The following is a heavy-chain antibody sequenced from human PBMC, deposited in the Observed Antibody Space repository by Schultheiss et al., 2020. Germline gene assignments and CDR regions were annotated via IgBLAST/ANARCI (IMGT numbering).Heavy chain of an antibody. V-gene: IGHV3-33*08. CDR2: MSSDGGNM. Sequence: GESLKISCAASGFTFSSYGMHWVRQAPGKGLEWVAVMSSDGGNMDYADSVKGRFTISRDNSKNTLYLQMTSLRAEDTAVYYCARGDIVLMVYAPQYDYWGQGTLVTVSS. J-gene: IGHJ4*02. CDR3: ARGDIVLMVYAPQYDY. CDR1: GFTFSSYG. D-gene: IGHD2-8*01.